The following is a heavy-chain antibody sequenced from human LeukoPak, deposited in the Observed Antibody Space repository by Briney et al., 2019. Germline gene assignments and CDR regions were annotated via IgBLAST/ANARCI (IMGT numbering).Heavy chain of an antibody. CDR2: INPNSGGT. CDR1: GYTFTGYY. D-gene: IGHD2-2*01. CDR3: ARGLGYCSSTSCFSGMDV. Sequence: SVQVSCKASGYTFTGYYMHWVRPAPGQGLEWMGWINPNSGGTNYAQKFQGRVTMTRDTSISTAYMELSRLRSDDTAVYYCARGLGYCSSTSCFSGMDVWGQGTTVTVSS. V-gene: IGHV1-2*02. J-gene: IGHJ6*02.